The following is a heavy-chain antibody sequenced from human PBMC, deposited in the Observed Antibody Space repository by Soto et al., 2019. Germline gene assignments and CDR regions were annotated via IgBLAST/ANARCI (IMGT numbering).Heavy chain of an antibody. Sequence: ASVKVSCKTSGYTFVDYFIHWVRQAPGQGLEWMGIISLRHHSTSYAQKFQDRLSVTRDPSSTTIYMELSSLRSEDTAVYYCARQLYSCGADCPYHMDSWGQGPPVTVSS. CDR3: ARQLYSCGADCPYHMDS. CDR1: GYTFVDYF. CDR2: ISLRHHST. V-gene: IGHV1-46*01. D-gene: IGHD2-21*02. J-gene: IGHJ4*02.